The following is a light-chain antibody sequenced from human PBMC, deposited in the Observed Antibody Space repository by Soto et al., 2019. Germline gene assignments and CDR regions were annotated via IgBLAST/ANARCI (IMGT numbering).Light chain of an antibody. CDR2: GAS. Sequence: EIVLTQSPGTLSLSPGERATLSCRASHSVNTNYLAWYQQKPGQAPRLLIYGASSRATGIPDRFSGSGSGADFTLTITRLEHEDFAVYYCQQYGTSRTFGQGTNVDIK. V-gene: IGKV3-20*01. CDR1: HSVNTNY. J-gene: IGKJ1*01. CDR3: QQYGTSRT.